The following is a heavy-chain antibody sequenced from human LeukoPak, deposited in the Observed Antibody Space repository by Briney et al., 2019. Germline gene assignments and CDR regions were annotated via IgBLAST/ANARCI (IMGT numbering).Heavy chain of an antibody. CDR2: ISSSGKA. V-gene: IGHV4-39*01. CDR1: GGSITTTDFD. CDR3: ARFKGGTGFDY. D-gene: IGHD1-26*01. J-gene: IGHJ4*02. Sequence: KPSETLSLTCAVSGGSITTTDFDWAWIRQPPGQGFEWIATISSSGKAYYYPSLMSRVTISVGTSKNQFSLDVTSVTAADTGLFYCARFKGGTGFDYWGRGILVIVS.